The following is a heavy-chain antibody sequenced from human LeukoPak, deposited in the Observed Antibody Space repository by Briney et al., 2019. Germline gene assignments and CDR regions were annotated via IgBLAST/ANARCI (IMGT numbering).Heavy chain of an antibody. Sequence: ASVKVSCKASGYTFTSYYMHWVRQAPGQGLEWMGLINPSGGSTSYAQKFQGRVTMTRDTSTSTVYMELSSLRSEDTAVYYCARERQLARGFDYWGQGTLVTVSS. CDR2: INPSGGST. CDR1: GYTFTSYY. V-gene: IGHV1-46*01. J-gene: IGHJ4*02. CDR3: ARERQLARGFDY. D-gene: IGHD6-6*01.